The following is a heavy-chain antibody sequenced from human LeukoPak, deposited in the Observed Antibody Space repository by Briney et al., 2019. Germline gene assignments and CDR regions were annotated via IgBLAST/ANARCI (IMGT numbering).Heavy chain of an antibody. CDR2: ISGSGGRT. J-gene: IGHJ4*02. V-gene: IGHV3-23*01. CDR3: AKAPYGSGSPNPPHYDY. Sequence: GGSLRLSCAASGFTFSSYTMSWVRQAPGKGLEWVSGISGSGGRTYYADSVKGRFTVSRDNSRNTLDLQMNSLRAEDTAVYYCAKAPYGSGSPNPPHYDYWGQRTLVTVSS. D-gene: IGHD3-10*01. CDR1: GFTFSSYT.